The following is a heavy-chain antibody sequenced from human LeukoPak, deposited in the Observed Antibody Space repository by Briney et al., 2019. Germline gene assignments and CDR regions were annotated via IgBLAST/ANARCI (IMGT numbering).Heavy chain of an antibody. CDR2: ISGSGLST. CDR1: GFTFYDYG. D-gene: IGHD4/OR15-4a*01. CDR3: ARRAGAYSHPYDY. J-gene: IGHJ4*02. V-gene: IGHV3-23*01. Sequence: GGSLRLSCAASGFTFYDYGMTWVRQAPGKGLEWVSTISGSGLSTYYADSVKGRFTISRDNSKNTLYLQMNSLRAEDTAVYYCARRAGAYSHPYDYWGQGTLVTVSS.